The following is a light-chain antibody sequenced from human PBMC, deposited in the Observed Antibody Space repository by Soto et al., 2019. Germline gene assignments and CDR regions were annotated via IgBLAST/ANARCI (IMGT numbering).Light chain of an antibody. Sequence: QSVLTQPASVSGSPGQSITISCTGSSSDIGNYDYVSWYQQHPGKAPKLMIFEVTNRPSGVSYRFSGSKSGNTASLTISGLQAEDEADYYCCSFTTSSTLWVFGGGTKLTVL. CDR3: CSFTTSSTLWV. V-gene: IGLV2-14*01. CDR2: EVT. CDR1: SSDIGNYDY. J-gene: IGLJ3*02.